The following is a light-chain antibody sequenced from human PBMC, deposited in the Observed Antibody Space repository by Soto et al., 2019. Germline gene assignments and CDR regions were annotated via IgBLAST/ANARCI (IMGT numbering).Light chain of an antibody. CDR1: SSDVGSYDY. J-gene: IGLJ1*01. V-gene: IGLV2-14*03. CDR3: NSYTSTRTYV. Sequence: QSALTQPASVSGSPGQSITISCTGTSSDVGSYDYVSWYQHHPGKAPKLMIYDVANRPSGVSNRFSGSKSGNTASPTISGLQAEDEADYYCNSYTSTRTYVFGTGTKVTVL. CDR2: DVA.